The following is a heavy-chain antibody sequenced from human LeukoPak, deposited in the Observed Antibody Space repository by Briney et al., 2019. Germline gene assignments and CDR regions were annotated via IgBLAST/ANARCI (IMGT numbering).Heavy chain of an antibody. CDR2: ISSSSSYI. CDR3: ARFIYDFWSSYPPYFDY. V-gene: IGHV3-21*01. Sequence: GGSLRLSCAASGFTFSSYSMNWVRQAPGKGLEWVSSISSSSSYIYYADSVKGRFTISRDNAKNSLYLQMNSLRAEDTAVYYCARFIYDFWSSYPPYFDYWGQGTLATVSS. J-gene: IGHJ4*02. D-gene: IGHD3-3*01. CDR1: GFTFSSYS.